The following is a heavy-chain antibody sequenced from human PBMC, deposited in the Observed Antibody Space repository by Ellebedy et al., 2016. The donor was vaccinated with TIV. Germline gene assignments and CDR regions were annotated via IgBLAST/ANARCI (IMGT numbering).Heavy chain of an antibody. V-gene: IGHV1-46*01. J-gene: IGHJ4*02. CDR1: GYTFSNYY. Sequence: ASVKVSXXASGYTFSNYYIHWVRQAPGQGLEWMGLINPSGGRISYAQNFQGRVTMTRATSTSTVYMELRSLRSGDTAVYYCARENSSSSNGAYVYWGQGTLVTVSS. CDR2: INPSGGRI. D-gene: IGHD6-6*01. CDR3: ARENSSSSNGAYVY.